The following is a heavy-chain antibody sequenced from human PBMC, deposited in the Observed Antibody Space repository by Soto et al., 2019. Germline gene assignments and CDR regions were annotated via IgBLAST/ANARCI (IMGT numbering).Heavy chain of an antibody. D-gene: IGHD3-22*01. J-gene: IGHJ4*02. CDR2: IYYSGNT. CDR1: GGSISSGVYY. CDR3: ARAWVPFTMKP. V-gene: IGHV4-31*11. Sequence: QVQLQESGPGLVKPSQTLSLTCAVSGGSISSGVYYWSWIRQNPGRGLEWIGYIYYSGNTYYKPSLTRRVTISLDTSKTQFSLKLPSGTAADTAVYDGARAWVPFTMKPWGQGPLVTVSS.